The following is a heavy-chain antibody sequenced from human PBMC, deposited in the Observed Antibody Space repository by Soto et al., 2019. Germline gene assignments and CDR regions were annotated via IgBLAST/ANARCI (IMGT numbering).Heavy chain of an antibody. D-gene: IGHD3-10*01. CDR1: GESISSCANY. CDR2: MYYSGDT. V-gene: IGHV4-39*01. CDR3: AKRPPLYASESSRFDI. Sequence: EALTVSCTDSGESISSCANYWGCLRRRPGQGLEWIGTMYYSGDTSYNPSVRSRVTISANTSKNQVSLRLRSVSIADTAVYYLAKRPPLYASESSRFDIWGQGALVTVSS. J-gene: IGHJ4*02.